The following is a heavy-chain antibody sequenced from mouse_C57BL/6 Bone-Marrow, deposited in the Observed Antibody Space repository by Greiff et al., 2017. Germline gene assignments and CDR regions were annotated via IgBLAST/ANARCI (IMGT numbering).Heavy chain of an antibody. J-gene: IGHJ2*01. CDR1: GYTFTDYE. Sequence: VQLQQSGAELVRPGASVTLSCKASGYTFTDYEMHWVKQTPVHGLEWIGAIDPETGGTAYNQKFKGKAILTADKSSSTAYIELRSLTSEDSAVYYCTRGRIYWGQGTTLTVSS. V-gene: IGHV1-15*01. CDR3: TRGRIY. CDR2: IDPETGGT.